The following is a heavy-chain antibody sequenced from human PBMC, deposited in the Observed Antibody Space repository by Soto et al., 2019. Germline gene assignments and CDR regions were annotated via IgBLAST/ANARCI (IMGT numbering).Heavy chain of an antibody. D-gene: IGHD6-13*01. V-gene: IGHV5-51*01. CDR2: IYPGDSYT. J-gene: IGHJ4*02. CDR1: GNSFSTYW. CDR3: ARLEGLQQQLTL. Sequence: GESLKISCKGSGNSFSTYWIGWVRQMPGKGLEWMGIIYPGDSYTNYSPSFQGHVTISADKSISTAYLQWSSLKASDTAMYYCARLEGLQQQLTLWGQGTLVTVSS.